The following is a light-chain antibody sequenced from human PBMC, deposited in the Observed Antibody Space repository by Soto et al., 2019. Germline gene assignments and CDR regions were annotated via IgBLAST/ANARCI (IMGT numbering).Light chain of an antibody. CDR2: DND. V-gene: IGLV1-51*01. Sequence: QSVLTQPPSVSAAPGQKVTVSCSGSSFNIGSTFVSWYQQLPGTAPKLVISDNDKRPSGIPDRFSGSKSGTSATLGITGLQIGDEAEYYCGSWDNRLSADVFGSGTKLTVL. CDR1: SFNIGSTF. CDR3: GSWDNRLSADV. J-gene: IGLJ1*01.